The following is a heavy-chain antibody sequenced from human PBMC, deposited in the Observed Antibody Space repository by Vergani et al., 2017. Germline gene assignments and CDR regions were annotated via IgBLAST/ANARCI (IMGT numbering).Heavy chain of an antibody. CDR1: GFTVSSNY. D-gene: IGHD3-10*01. V-gene: IGHV3-23*04. CDR2: ISGSGGST. J-gene: IGHJ5*02. CDR3: ASGSVGDP. Sequence: VQLVESGGGVVQPGRSLRLSCAASGFTVSSNYMSWVRQAPGKGLEWVSAISGSGGSTYYADSVKGRFTISRDNSKNTLYLQMNSLRAEDTAVYYCASGSVGDPWGQGTLVTVSS.